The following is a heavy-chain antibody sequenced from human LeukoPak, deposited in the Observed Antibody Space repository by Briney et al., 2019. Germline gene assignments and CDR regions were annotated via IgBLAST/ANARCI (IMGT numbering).Heavy chain of an antibody. CDR3: ASNRWGGYYRAFDY. CDR2: ISSSGSTI. Sequence: GGSLRLSCAASGFTFSSYEMNWVRQAPGKGLEWVSYISSSGSTIYYADSVKGRFTISRDNAKNSLYLQMNSLRAEDTAVYYCASNRWGGYYRAFDYWGQGTLVTVSS. J-gene: IGHJ4*02. CDR1: GFTFSSYE. V-gene: IGHV3-48*03. D-gene: IGHD3-22*01.